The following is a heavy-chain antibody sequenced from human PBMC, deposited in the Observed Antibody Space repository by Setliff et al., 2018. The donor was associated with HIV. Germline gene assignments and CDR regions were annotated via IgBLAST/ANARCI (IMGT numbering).Heavy chain of an antibody. Sequence: ASVKVSCKASGFTFTNYAIHWVRQAPGQRLEWMGWINVDSGNTKYLQDLQGRVTITKDRSASTAYMEVSNLRSEDMAVCYCARERDSNGYQFDYWGQGTLVTVSS. J-gene: IGHJ4*02. D-gene: IGHD3-22*01. V-gene: IGHV1-3*03. CDR2: INVDSGNT. CDR1: GFTFTNYA. CDR3: ARERDSNGYQFDY.